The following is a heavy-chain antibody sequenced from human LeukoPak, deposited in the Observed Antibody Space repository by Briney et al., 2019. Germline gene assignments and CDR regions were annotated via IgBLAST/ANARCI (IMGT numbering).Heavy chain of an antibody. CDR2: IRYDGNKK. V-gene: IGHV3-30*02. J-gene: IGHJ5*02. D-gene: IGHD1-20*01. CDR1: GFTFNSYG. Sequence: GGSLRLSXAASGFTFNSYGMHWVRQAPGKGLEWVAFIRYDGNKKYYADSVTGRFTISRDNSKNTLFLQMNSLRAEDMAVYYCAKDYGITGTGGAWLDPWGQGTLVTVSS. CDR3: AKDYGITGTGGAWLDP.